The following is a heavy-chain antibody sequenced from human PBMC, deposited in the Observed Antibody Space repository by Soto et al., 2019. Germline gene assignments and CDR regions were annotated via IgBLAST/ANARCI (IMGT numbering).Heavy chain of an antibody. CDR1: EYTFIGFH. CDR3: AKGLWTVGHCTGCSCYDGMDV. D-gene: IGHD2-8*02. Sequence: QVQLVQSGAEVKKPGASVKVSCEASEYTFIGFHLHWVRQAPGQGLEWMGWINPKSGDTKYAQKFQGRVTLTRDTSISTGYMELSRLESNDTAVYYCAKGLWTVGHCTGCSCYDGMDVSGQVTTVTVAS. CDR2: INPKSGDT. J-gene: IGHJ6*02. V-gene: IGHV1-2*02.